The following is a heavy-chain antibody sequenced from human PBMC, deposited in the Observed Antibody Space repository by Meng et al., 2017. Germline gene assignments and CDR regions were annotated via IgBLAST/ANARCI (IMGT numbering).Heavy chain of an antibody. CDR2: ISSSGSTI. V-gene: IGHV3-48*03. CDR3: AREGGSGSYYVDY. CDR1: GFTVSSNY. D-gene: IGHD1-26*01. J-gene: IGHJ4*02. Sequence: GESLKISCAASGFTVSSNYMSWVRQAPGKGLEWVSYISSSGSTIYYADSVKGRFTISRDNAKNSLYLQMNSLRAEDTAVYYCAREGGSGSYYVDYWGQGTLVTVSS.